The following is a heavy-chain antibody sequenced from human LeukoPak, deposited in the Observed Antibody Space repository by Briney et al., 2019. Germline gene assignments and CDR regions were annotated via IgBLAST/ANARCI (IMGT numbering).Heavy chain of an antibody. D-gene: IGHD2-2*01. Sequence: SETLSLTCAVYGGSFSGYYWSWIRQPPGKGLEWIGEINHSGSTNYNPSLKSRVTISVDTSKNQFSLKLSSVTAADTAVYYCARVDAVVPAANGFDPWGQGTLVTVSS. CDR1: GGSFSGYY. CDR2: INHSGST. V-gene: IGHV4-34*01. CDR3: ARVDAVVPAANGFDP. J-gene: IGHJ5*02.